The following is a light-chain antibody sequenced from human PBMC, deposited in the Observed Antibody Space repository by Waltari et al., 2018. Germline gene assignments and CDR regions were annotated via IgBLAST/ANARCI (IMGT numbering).Light chain of an antibody. V-gene: IGKV1-39*01. CDR3: QQSYSSLYT. Sequence: DIQMTQSPSSLSASVVDRVTITCRARQSISTYLNWFQQKPGEAPNLLIYAACSLRGGVRSRCSGSGSGTDFTLTSTSLQPEDFETYYWQQSYSSLYTFGQGTKLEI. J-gene: IGKJ2*01. CDR2: AAC. CDR1: QSISTY.